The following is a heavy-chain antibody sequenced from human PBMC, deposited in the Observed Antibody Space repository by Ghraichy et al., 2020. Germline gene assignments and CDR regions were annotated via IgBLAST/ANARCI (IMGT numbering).Heavy chain of an antibody. J-gene: IGHJ3*01. D-gene: IGHD7-27*01. V-gene: IGHV3-30*02. Sequence: GGSLRLSCVASGFIFSNNGMHWVRQAPGKGLEWVALMRYDGTNNYYADSVKGRFTVSRDTSTNTLYPHMSSLRPEDTAVYYCGKDYTWAIDFWGQGTMVTVSS. CDR1: GFIFSNNG. CDR2: MRYDGTNN. CDR3: GKDYTWAIDF.